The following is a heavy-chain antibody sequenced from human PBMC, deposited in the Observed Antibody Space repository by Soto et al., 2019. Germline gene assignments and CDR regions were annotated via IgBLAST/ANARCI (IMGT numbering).Heavy chain of an antibody. J-gene: IGHJ5*02. CDR2: MYYSGTT. CDR1: CGSVNNDNYY. CDR3: VRGQGPGSIHMWLDP. D-gene: IGHD1-1*01. V-gene: IGHV4-61*01. Sequence: SETLSLTCSVSCGSVNNDNYYWNWFRQPPGKGLEWIANMYYSGTTNYNPSLKSRVAVSLDTSKNQFSLTVYCVSSADTSVYFCVRGQGPGSIHMWLDPWGQGTLVTVSS.